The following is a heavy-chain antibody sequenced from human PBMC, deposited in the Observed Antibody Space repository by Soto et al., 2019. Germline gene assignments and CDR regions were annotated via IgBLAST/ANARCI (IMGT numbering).Heavy chain of an antibody. D-gene: IGHD2-2*02. J-gene: IGHJ6*02. Sequence: PGKGLEWMGIIYPGDSDTRYSPSFQGQVTISADKSISTAYLQWSSLKASGTAMYYCARGAYTDYYGMDVWGQGTTVTVSS. V-gene: IGHV5-51*01. CDR3: ARGAYTDYYGMDV. CDR2: IYPGDSDT.